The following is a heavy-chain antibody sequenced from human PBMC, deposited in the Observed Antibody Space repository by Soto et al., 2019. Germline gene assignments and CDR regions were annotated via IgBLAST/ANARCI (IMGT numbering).Heavy chain of an antibody. D-gene: IGHD3-10*01. CDR3: ARGVQVTMVRGVIIWFGTGCNWFDP. CDR1: GGSFSGYD. Sequence: PSETLSLTCAVYGGSFSGYDRSWVRQPPGKGLECIGEINHSGSTNYNPSLKSRVTISVDPSKNQFSLKLSSVTAADTAVYYCARGVQVTMVRGVIIWFGTGCNWFDPWGQGTLVTVSS. CDR2: INHSGST. J-gene: IGHJ5*02. V-gene: IGHV4-34*01.